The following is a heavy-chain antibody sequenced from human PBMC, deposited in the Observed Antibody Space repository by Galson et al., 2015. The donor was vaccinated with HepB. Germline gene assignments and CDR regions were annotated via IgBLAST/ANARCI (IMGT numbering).Heavy chain of an antibody. V-gene: IGHV3-48*03. D-gene: IGHD3-22*01. CDR3: ARAAMTVVVRGLNAFDI. Sequence: SLRLSCAASGFTLSSFEMSWVRPAPGRGLEWVSSISYSGSAIYYAESVKGRFTISRDNAKNSLYLQMNSLRAEDTAVYYCARAAMTVVVRGLNAFDIWGQGTVVTVSS. J-gene: IGHJ3*02. CDR1: GFTLSSFE. CDR2: ISYSGSAI.